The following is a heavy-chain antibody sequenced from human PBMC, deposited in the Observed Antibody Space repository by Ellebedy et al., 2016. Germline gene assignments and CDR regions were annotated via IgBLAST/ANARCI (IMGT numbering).Heavy chain of an antibody. CDR2: ISGSGGST. CDR1: GFTFSSYA. V-gene: IGHV3-23*01. J-gene: IGHJ4*02. D-gene: IGHD2-8*01. CDR3: AKAYCTNGVCEGVFDY. Sequence: GGSLRLXXAASGFTFSSYAMSWVRQAPGKGLEWVSAISGSGGSTYYADSVKGRFTISRDNSKNTLYLQMNSLRAEDTAVYYCAKAYCTNGVCEGVFDYWGQGTLVTVSS.